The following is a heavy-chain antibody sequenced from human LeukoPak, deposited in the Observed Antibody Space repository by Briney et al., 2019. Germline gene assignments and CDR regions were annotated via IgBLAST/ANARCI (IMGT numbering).Heavy chain of an antibody. J-gene: IGHJ3*02. CDR1: GFTFDDYA. V-gene: IGHV3-9*03. CDR2: ISWNSGSI. D-gene: IGHD6-13*01. CDR3: AKDRYSSSWYAFDI. Sequence: GRSLRLSCAASGFTFDDYAMHWVRQAPGRGLEWVSGISWNSGSIGYADSVKGRFTISRDNAKNSLYLQMNSLRAEDMALYYCAKDRYSSSWYAFDIWGQGTMVTVSS.